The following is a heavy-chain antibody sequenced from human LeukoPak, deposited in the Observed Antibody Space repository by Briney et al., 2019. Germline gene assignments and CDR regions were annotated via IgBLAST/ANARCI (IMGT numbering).Heavy chain of an antibody. CDR2: ISYDGSNK. Sequence: GGSLRLSCAASGFTFSSYAMHWVRQAPGKGLEWVAVISYDGSNKYYADSVKGRFTISRDNSKNTLYLQMNSLRAEDTAVDYCARGIQCSSTSCYAGSTFDYWGQGTLVTVSS. J-gene: IGHJ4*02. CDR1: GFTFSSYA. V-gene: IGHV3-30-3*01. CDR3: ARGIQCSSTSCYAGSTFDY. D-gene: IGHD2-2*01.